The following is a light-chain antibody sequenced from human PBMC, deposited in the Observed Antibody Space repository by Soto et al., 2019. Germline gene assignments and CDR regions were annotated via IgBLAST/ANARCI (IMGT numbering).Light chain of an antibody. CDR2: GAS. CDR1: QSVSSD. V-gene: IGKV3-15*01. CDR3: QQYDRWPQT. J-gene: IGKJ1*01. Sequence: VMSKSPASVSGSKGERATLACRASQSVSSDLAWYQHKPGQAPRLLIYGASTRATGIPARFSGRGSGAEFTLTISSLQPVDFAVYYCQQYDRWPQTFGQGTRVDIK.